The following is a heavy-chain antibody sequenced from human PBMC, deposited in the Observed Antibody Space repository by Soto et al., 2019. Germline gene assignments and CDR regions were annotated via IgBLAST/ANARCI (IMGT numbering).Heavy chain of an antibody. CDR3: ARDLKSKGGSTVMAYYGMDV. V-gene: IGHV3-11*06. CDR1: GFTFSDYY. J-gene: IGHJ6*02. CDR2: ISSSSSYT. D-gene: IGHD3-10*01. Sequence: PGGSLRLSCAASGFTFSDYYMSWIRQAPGKGLEWVSYISSSSSYTNYADSVKGRFTISRDNAKNSLYLQMNSLRAEDTAVYYCARDLKSKGGSTVMAYYGMDVWGQGTTVTVSS.